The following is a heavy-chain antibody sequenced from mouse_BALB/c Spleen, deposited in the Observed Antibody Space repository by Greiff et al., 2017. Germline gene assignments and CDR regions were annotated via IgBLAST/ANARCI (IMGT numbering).Heavy chain of an antibody. D-gene: IGHD3-2*01. CDR1: GFTFSSYT. Sequence: EVQLVESGGGLVKPGGSLKLSCAASGFTFSSYTMSWVRQTPEKRLEWVATISSGGSYTYYPDSVKGRFTISRDNAKNTLYLQMSSLKSEDTAMYYCTRETARAPFAYWGQGTLVTVSA. V-gene: IGHV5-6-4*01. J-gene: IGHJ3*01. CDR2: ISSGGSYT. CDR3: TRETARAPFAY.